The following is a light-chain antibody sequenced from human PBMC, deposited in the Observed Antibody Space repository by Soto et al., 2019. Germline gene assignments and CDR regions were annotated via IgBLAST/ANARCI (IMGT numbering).Light chain of an antibody. Sequence: EIVLTQSPGTLSLSPGERATLSCRASQSVTSNYLAWYQQKPGQAPRLLIYGASSRATGNPERFSGIGSGTDFTLTMSRLEPEDFAVYYCQQYGGSPVTFGEGAQVEIK. CDR3: QQYGGSPVT. CDR2: GAS. J-gene: IGKJ1*01. V-gene: IGKV3-20*01. CDR1: QSVTSNY.